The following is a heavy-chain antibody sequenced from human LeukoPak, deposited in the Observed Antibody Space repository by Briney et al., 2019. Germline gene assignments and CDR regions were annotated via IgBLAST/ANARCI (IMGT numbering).Heavy chain of an antibody. CDR3: ARGTGSLDY. V-gene: IGHV6-1*01. CDR2: TYSRSKWFN. CDR1: GDSVSTNGVA. J-gene: IGHJ4*02. D-gene: IGHD1-26*01. Sequence: SQTLSLTCGISGDSVSTNGVAWNWIRQSPSRGLEWLGRTYSRSKWFNDYAVSVKSRITINPDTSKNQFSLHLTSVTPDDTAVYYCARGTGSLDYWGQGTLVTVSS.